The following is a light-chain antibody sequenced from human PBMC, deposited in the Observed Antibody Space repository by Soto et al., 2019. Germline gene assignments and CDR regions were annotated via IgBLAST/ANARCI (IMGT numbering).Light chain of an antibody. CDR1: SSDFGGYNY. CDR3: SSYTSSSTLV. J-gene: IGLJ1*01. V-gene: IGLV2-14*01. CDR2: DVS. Sequence: QCVRTRAASGSGSAGGSITISCTGTSSDFGGYNYVSWYQQHPGKAPKLMIYDVSNRPSGVSNRFSGPKSGNTASLTISGLQAEDEADYYCSSYTSSSTLVFGTGTKVTVL.